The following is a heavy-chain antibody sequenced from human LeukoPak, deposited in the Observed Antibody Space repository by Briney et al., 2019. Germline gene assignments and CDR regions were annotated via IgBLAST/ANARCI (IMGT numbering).Heavy chain of an antibody. CDR3: ARGSPVGASESLGFDY. D-gene: IGHD1-26*01. CDR1: GYTFTGYY. J-gene: IGHJ4*02. V-gene: IGHV1-2*02. CDR2: INPNSGDT. Sequence: ASLKVSCKASGYTFTGYYMHWVRQAPGQGLEWMGWINPNSGDTHYAQKFQGRVTMTRDTSISTAYMELSRLRSDDTAVYYCARGSPVGASESLGFDYWGQGTPVTVSS.